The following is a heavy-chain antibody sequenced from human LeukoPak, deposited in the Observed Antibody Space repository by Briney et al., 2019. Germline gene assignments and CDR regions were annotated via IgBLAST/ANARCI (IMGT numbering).Heavy chain of an antibody. V-gene: IGHV4-59*08. CDR1: GGSISSYY. CDR2: IYYSGST. Sequence: SETLSLTCTVSGGSISSYYWSWIRQPPGKGLEWIGYIYYSGSTNYNPSLRSRVTISVDASKDQFSLKLSSVTAADTAVYYCARQGYSAYEILDYWGQGTLVTVSS. J-gene: IGHJ4*02. D-gene: IGHD5-12*01. CDR3: ARQGYSAYEILDY.